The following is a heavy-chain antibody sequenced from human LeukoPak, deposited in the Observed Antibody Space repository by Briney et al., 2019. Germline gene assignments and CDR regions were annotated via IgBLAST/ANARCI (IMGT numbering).Heavy chain of an antibody. D-gene: IGHD3-10*01. Sequence: SETLSLTCTVSGGSISSSSYYWGWIRQPPGKGLEWIGSIYHSGSTYYNPSLKSRVTISVDTSKNKFSLKLSSVTAADTAVYYCARGVKVRGVNYYGMDVWGQGTTVTVSS. V-gene: IGHV4-39*07. CDR3: ARGVKVRGVNYYGMDV. CDR1: GGSISSSSYY. J-gene: IGHJ6*02. CDR2: IYHSGST.